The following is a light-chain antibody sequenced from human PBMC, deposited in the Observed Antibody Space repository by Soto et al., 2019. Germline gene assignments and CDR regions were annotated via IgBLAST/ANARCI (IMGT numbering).Light chain of an antibody. CDR2: AAS. V-gene: IGKV1-39*01. J-gene: IGKJ5*01. CDR1: QSISNY. CDR3: QESYRTLIT. Sequence: CRASQSISNYLNWYQQKPGKAPKVLIYAASNLQSGVPSRFSGSGSGTDFTLAFGSGLPEDSATYYWQESYRTLITFARGTRLEIK.